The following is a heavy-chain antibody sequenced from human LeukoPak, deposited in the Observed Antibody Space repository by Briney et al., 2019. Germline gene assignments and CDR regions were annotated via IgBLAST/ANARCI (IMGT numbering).Heavy chain of an antibody. CDR2: ISNTGGDT. D-gene: IGHD2-8*02. V-gene: IGHV3-23*01. Sequence: PGGSLRLSCAASGFTFSTYAMSWVRQAPGKGLEWVSAISNTGGDTFYADSVKGRFTISRDNSKNTLYLQVNSLRPEDTAVYYCGKGVVTGAKYSFGSWGQGTLVTVSS. J-gene: IGHJ4*02. CDR1: GFTFSTYA. CDR3: GKGVVTGAKYSFGS.